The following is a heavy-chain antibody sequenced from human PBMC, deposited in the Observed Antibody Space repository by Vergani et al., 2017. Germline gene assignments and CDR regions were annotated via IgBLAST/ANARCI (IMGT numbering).Heavy chain of an antibody. D-gene: IGHD6-13*01. CDR2: IYYSGST. Sequence: QVQLQESGPGLVKPSETLSLTCTVSGGSISSYYWSWIRQPPGKGLEWIGYIYYSGSTNYNPSLKSRVTISVDTSKNQFSLKLSSVTAADTAVYYCARDSTSSSWYWTDYYYGMDVWGQGTTVTVSS. CDR1: GGSISSYY. J-gene: IGHJ6*02. CDR3: ARDSTSSSWYWTDYYYGMDV. V-gene: IGHV4-59*01.